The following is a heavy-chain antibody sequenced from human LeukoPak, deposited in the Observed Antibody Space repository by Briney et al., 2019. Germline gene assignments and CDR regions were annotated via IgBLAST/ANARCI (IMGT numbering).Heavy chain of an antibody. CDR2: INHSGST. CDR1: GGHFSGYY. D-gene: IGHD3-10*01. Sequence: SSETLSLTCAVYGGHFSGYYGSWIRQPPGKGLEWIGEINHSGSTNYNPSLKSRVTISVDTSKNQFSLKLSSVTAADTAVYHCARDPNYYDSGSYYNHRYNWFDPWGQGTLVTVSS. V-gene: IGHV4-34*01. CDR3: ARDPNYYDSGSYYNHRYNWFDP. J-gene: IGHJ5*02.